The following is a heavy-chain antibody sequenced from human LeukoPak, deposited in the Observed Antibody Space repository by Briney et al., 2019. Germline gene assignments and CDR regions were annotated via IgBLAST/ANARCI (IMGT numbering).Heavy chain of an antibody. Sequence: GGSLRLSCAASGFTFSTYAMSWVRQAPGKGLEWVSAISGSGVSTYYADSVKGRFTISRDNSKNTLYLQMNSLRAEDTAVYYCARSSSSWTNFHYWGQGTLVTVSS. CDR3: ARSSSSWTNFHY. CDR1: GFTFSTYA. J-gene: IGHJ4*02. D-gene: IGHD6-13*01. V-gene: IGHV3-23*01. CDR2: ISGSGVST.